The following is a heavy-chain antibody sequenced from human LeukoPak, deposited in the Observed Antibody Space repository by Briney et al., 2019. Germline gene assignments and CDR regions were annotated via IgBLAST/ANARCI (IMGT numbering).Heavy chain of an antibody. J-gene: IGHJ4*02. D-gene: IGHD2-2*01. V-gene: IGHV5-51*01. CDR1: GYSFTNYW. CDR2: IYPGDSDT. CDR3: ARPLQCSSATCPLDY. Sequence: GESLKISCKGSGYSFTNYWIAWVRQMPGKGLEWMGIIYPGDSDTRYSPSLQGQVSISADKSISTAYLQWTSLKASDTAMYYCARPLQCSSATCPLDYWGQGTLVTVSS.